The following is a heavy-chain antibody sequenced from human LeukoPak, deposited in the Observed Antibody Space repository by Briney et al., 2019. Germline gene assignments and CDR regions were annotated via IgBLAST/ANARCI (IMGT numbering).Heavy chain of an antibody. V-gene: IGHV3-23*01. J-gene: IGHJ3*01. CDR2: FSGSDSAT. CDR3: ARYCNGDTCDGALDL. Sequence: GGSLRLSCGASGFTFTSYGMSWVRQAPGKGLEWVSGFSGSDSATYYADSVKGRFTISRDNVKNMYLQMSSLTVEDTAVYYCARYCNGDTCDGALDLWGQGTLVTVSS. CDR1: GFTFTSYG. D-gene: IGHD2-15*01.